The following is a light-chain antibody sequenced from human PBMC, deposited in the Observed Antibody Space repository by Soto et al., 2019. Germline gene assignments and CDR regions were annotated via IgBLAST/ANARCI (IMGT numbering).Light chain of an antibody. Sequence: DIQMTQSPSTLSADVGDRVTITCRASQTISNYLAWYQQKPGKAPNLLISDASRLESGVPSRFSGSGSGTDFTLTITSLQHDDFATYYCQQYKDNSPTWTFGQGTKVEF. J-gene: IGKJ1*01. CDR2: DAS. V-gene: IGKV1-5*01. CDR3: QQYKDNSPTWT. CDR1: QTISNY.